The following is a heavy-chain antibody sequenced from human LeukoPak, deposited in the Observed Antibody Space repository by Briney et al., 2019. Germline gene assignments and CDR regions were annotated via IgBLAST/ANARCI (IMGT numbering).Heavy chain of an antibody. Sequence: SETVSLTCTVSGGSLNNYYWSWIGQPPGKGLEGIGEINHSGSTNYNPSLKSRVTISVDTSKNQFSLKLSSVTAADTAVYYCASVSDYYGMDVWGQGTTVTVSS. J-gene: IGHJ6*02. CDR3: ASVSDYYGMDV. CDR1: GGSLNNYY. CDR2: INHSGST. V-gene: IGHV4-34*01.